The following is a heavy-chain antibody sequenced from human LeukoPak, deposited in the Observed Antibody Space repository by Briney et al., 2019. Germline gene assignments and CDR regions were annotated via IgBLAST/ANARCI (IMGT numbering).Heavy chain of an antibody. CDR3: AKGTTYYDILTGYGYPYYFDY. J-gene: IGHJ4*02. CDR1: GSTFISYA. V-gene: IGHV3-23*01. CDR2: ISGSGGSR. Sequence: PGGSLRLSCAASGSTFISYAMTWVRQAPGKGLEWVSAISGSGGSRYYADSVKGRFTISRDNSKNTLYLQMNSLRAEDTAIYYCAKGTTYYDILTGYGYPYYFDYWGQGTLVTVSS. D-gene: IGHD3-9*01.